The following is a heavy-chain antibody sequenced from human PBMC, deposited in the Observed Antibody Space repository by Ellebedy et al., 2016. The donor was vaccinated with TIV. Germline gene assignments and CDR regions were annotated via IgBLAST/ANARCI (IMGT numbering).Heavy chain of an antibody. J-gene: IGHJ5*02. D-gene: IGHD6-19*01. CDR1: GGTFSSHA. CDR3: ARDNKVGGTNWFDP. CDR2: VIPMFGTA. V-gene: IGHV1-69*13. Sequence: AASVKVSCKAPGGTFSSHAISWVRQAPGQGLEWMGEVIPMFGTANYAQTFQGRVTISAHESTSTAYMELTSLRSDDTAVYYCARDNKVGGTNWFDPWGQGTLVIVSS.